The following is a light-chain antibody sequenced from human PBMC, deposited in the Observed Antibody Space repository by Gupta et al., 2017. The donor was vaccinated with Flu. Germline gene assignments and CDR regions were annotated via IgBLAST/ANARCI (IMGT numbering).Light chain of an antibody. CDR2: EDK. Sequence: MLTQPHSVSESPGKTVIISCTRSSGRIASNFVQWYQQRPGSSPSIVIYEDKQKPSGVPDRFSGSIDSSSNSASLTISGLKTEDEADYFCHPYDSSFQVFGGGTKLTVL. CDR3: HPYDSSFQV. CDR1: SGRIASNF. J-gene: IGLJ3*02. V-gene: IGLV6-57*01.